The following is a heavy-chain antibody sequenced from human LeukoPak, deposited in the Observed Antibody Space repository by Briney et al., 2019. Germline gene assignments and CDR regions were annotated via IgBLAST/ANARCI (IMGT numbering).Heavy chain of an antibody. D-gene: IGHD2-15*01. CDR3: AKALTSYCSGGTCYLVN. Sequence: GGSLRLSCAASGFTFSNYWMTWVRQAPGKGLEWVAVIWYDGSNKNYADSVKGRFTISRDNSKNTLYLQMSSLRAEDTAVYFCAKALTSYCSGGTCYLVNWGQGALVTVSA. CDR1: GFTFSNYW. V-gene: IGHV3-33*08. CDR2: IWYDGSNK. J-gene: IGHJ4*02.